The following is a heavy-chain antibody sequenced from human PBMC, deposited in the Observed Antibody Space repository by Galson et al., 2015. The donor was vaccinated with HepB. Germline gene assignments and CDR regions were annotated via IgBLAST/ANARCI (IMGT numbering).Heavy chain of an antibody. CDR3: ARRDAAPDV. Sequence: SLRLSCAASGFTFRTYWMHWVRQVPGEGLVWVARINSDGSSRSYADSVKGRFTISRDNAKNTLYLQMNCLRAEDTAVYYCARRDAAPDVWGQGTTVTVS. CDR1: GFTFRTYW. V-gene: IGHV3-74*01. J-gene: IGHJ6*02. D-gene: IGHD6-25*01. CDR2: INSDGSSR.